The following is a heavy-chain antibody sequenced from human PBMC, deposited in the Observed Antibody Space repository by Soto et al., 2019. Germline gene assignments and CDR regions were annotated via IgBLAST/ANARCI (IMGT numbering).Heavy chain of an antibody. J-gene: IGHJ2*01. CDR1: GYSFTSYW. CDR3: ASRYSYGYWWYFDL. CDR2: IDPSDSYT. V-gene: IGHV5-10-1*01. Sequence: PVESLKISWKCSGYSFTSYWISWVRAARGKGLEWMGRIDPSDSYTNYSPSFQGHVSISADKAISTAYLQWSSLKASDTAMYYCASRYSYGYWWYFDLWGRGTLVTVSS. D-gene: IGHD5-18*01.